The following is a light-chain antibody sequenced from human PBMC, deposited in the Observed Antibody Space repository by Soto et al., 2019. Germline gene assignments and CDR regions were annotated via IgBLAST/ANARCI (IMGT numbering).Light chain of an antibody. V-gene: IGKV1-39*01. Sequence: DIQMTQSPSSLSASVGDRVTINCRAGQSIKRYVNWYQQKVGEAPKLLSYAASSLQSGVPSRFSGSGSGTDFTLTISSLQPEDIATYYCQQSYTTPRMIGRGTKVEI. CDR2: AAS. CDR3: QQSYTTPRM. CDR1: QSIKRY. J-gene: IGKJ1*01.